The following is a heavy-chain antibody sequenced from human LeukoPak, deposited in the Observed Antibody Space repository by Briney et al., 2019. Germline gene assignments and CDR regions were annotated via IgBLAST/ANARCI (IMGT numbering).Heavy chain of an antibody. CDR1: GFTFSSYS. CDR3: ARVGIAARPSPNDFDY. J-gene: IGHJ4*02. V-gene: IGHV3-21*01. Sequence: GGSLRLSCAASGFTFSSYSMNWVRQAPGKGLEWVSSISSSSSYIYYADSVKGRFTISRDNAKNSLYLQMNSLRAEDTAVYYCARVGIAARPSPNDFDYWGQGTLVTVSS. D-gene: IGHD6-6*01. CDR2: ISSSSSYI.